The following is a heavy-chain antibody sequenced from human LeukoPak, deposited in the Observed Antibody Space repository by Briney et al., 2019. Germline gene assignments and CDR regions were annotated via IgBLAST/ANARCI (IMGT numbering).Heavy chain of an antibody. CDR2: VYTTGST. V-gene: IGHV4-39*07. J-gene: IGHJ6*03. D-gene: IGHD2-15*01. Sequence: SETLSLTCTVSGGSISSSSYYWGWIRQPPGKGLEWIGRVYTTGSTNYIPSLKSRVTISVDTSKNQFSLKLSSVTAADTAVYYCARELYSDHMDVWGKGTTVTISS. CDR3: ARELYSDHMDV. CDR1: GGSISSSSYY.